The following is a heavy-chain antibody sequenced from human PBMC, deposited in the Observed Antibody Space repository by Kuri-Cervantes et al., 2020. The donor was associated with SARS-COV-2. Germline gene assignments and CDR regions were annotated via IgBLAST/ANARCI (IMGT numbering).Heavy chain of an antibody. J-gene: IGHJ6*03. D-gene: IGHD1-26*01. CDR1: GGSISSYY. V-gene: IGHV4-59*08. Sequence: ESLKISCTVSGGSISSYYWSWIRQPPGKGLEWIGYIYYSGSTYYNPSLKSRVTISVDTSKNQFSLKLSSVTAADTAVYYCARNRVGGYYYYYMDVWGKGTTVTVSS. CDR2: IYYSGST. CDR3: ARNRVGGYYYYYMDV.